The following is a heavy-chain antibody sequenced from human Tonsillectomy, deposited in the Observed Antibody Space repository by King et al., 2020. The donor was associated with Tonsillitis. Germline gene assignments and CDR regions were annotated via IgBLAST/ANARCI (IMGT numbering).Heavy chain of an antibody. CDR2: IKHDGSEK. CDR3: AREWRDSSWRRYWNFDL. J-gene: IGHJ2*01. D-gene: IGHD6-13*01. Sequence: VQLVESGGGLVQPGGSLRLSCAASGFAFSSYWMSWVRQAPGKGLEWVANIKHDGSEKYYVDSVKGRFTISRDNAKDSLYLQMNSLRVEDTAVYYCAREWRDSSWRRYWNFDLWGRGTLVTVSS. CDR1: GFAFSSYW. V-gene: IGHV3-7*03.